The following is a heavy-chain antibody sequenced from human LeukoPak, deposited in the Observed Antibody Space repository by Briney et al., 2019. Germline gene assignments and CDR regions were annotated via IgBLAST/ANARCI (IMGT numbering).Heavy chain of an antibody. CDR2: IYTSGST. Sequence: PSETLSLTCTVSGGSISIGSYYWSWIRQPAGKGLEWNGRIYTSGSTNYNPSLKSRVTISVDTSKNQFSLKLSSVTAADTAVYYCARDFRYGSGSYYNPPGFDPWGQGTLVTVSS. J-gene: IGHJ5*02. CDR1: GGSISIGSYY. D-gene: IGHD3-10*01. CDR3: ARDFRYGSGSYYNPPGFDP. V-gene: IGHV4-61*02.